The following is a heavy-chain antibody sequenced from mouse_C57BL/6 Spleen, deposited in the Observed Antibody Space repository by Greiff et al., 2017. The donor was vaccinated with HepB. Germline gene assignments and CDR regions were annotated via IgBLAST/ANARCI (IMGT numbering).Heavy chain of an antibody. D-gene: IGHD2-1*01. V-gene: IGHV1-50*01. Sequence: QVQLQQPGAELVKPGASVKLSCKASGYTFTSYWMQWVKQRPGQGLQWIGEIDPSDSYTNYNQKFKGKATLTVDTSSSTAYMQLSSLTSEDSAVYYCARWGGNYVAWFAYWGQGTLVTVSA. CDR3: ARWGGNYVAWFAY. CDR1: GYTFTSYW. CDR2: IDPSDSYT. J-gene: IGHJ3*01.